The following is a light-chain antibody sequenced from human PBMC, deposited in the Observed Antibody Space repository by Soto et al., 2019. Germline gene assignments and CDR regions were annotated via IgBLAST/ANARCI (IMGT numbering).Light chain of an antibody. CDR3: QQYNNWPPPWT. V-gene: IGKV3-15*01. J-gene: IGKJ1*01. Sequence: EIVMTQSPATLSVSPGERATLSCRASQRVSSNLAWYQQKPGQAPRLLIYGASTRATGIPARFSGSGSGTEFTLTISSLKSEDFAVYYCQQYNNWPPPWTFGQGTKVEIK. CDR2: GAS. CDR1: QRVSSN.